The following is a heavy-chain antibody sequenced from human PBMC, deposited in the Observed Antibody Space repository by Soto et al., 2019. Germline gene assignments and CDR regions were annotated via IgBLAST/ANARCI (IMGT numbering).Heavy chain of an antibody. Sequence: QVQLQESGPGLVKPSGTLSLTCAVSGGSISSSNWWSWVRQPPGKGLEWIGEIYHSGSTNYNPSLKSRVTISVDKSKNQFYLKLSYVTAADTDVYYCARGQYYDSSGYFVKYNWFDPWGQGTLVTVSS. CDR2: IYHSGST. V-gene: IGHV4-4*02. CDR3: ARGQYYDSSGYFVKYNWFDP. J-gene: IGHJ5*02. CDR1: GGSISSSNW. D-gene: IGHD3-22*01.